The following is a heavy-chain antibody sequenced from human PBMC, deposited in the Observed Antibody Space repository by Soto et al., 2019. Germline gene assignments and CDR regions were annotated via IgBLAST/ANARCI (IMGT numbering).Heavy chain of an antibody. CDR1: GFTFRNHG. CDR3: ARWSNHKVVDP. V-gene: IGHV3-33*03. CDR2: IWYDGSEK. Sequence: QEQLVESGGGVVQPGRSLRLSCEGSGFTFRNHGMHWVRQPPGKGLEWLAVIWYDGSEKYYADSVKGRFTISRDNSKNMLYLQLNTVTVEDTAIYYCARWSNHKVVDPWGQGTMVTVS. J-gene: IGHJ5*02. D-gene: IGHD1-26*01.